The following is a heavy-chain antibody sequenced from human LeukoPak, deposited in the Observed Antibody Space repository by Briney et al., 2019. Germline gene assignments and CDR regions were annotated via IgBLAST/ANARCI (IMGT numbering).Heavy chain of an antibody. V-gene: IGHV3-33*08. CDR3: ARDGRFFYYGMDV. CDR2: IWYDGSNK. CDR1: GFSFKNYA. J-gene: IGHJ6*02. Sequence: GGSLRLSCAASGFSFKNYAMHWVRQAPGKGLEWVAVIWYDGSNKYYADSVKGRFTISRDNSKNTLYLQMNSLRAEDTAVYYCARDGRFFYYGMDVWGQGTTVTVSS. D-gene: IGHD3-3*01.